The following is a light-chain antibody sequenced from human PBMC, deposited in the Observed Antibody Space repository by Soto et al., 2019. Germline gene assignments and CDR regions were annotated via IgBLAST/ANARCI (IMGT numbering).Light chain of an antibody. CDR3: QQYSVWPLT. Sequence: EIVMTQSPATLSVSPGERATLSCRASQSVSSNLAWYQQKPGQAPRLLMYGASTRATGIPARFSGSGSGTEFTLTISSLQSEDFAVYYCQQYSVWPLTFGGGTKVEIK. J-gene: IGKJ4*01. CDR2: GAS. CDR1: QSVSSN. V-gene: IGKV3-15*01.